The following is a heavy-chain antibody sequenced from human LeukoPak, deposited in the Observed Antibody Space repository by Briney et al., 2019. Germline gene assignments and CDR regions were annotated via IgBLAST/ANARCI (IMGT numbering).Heavy chain of an antibody. CDR2: IYTSGTT. D-gene: IGHD2-21*01. CDR1: GGSITSYC. Sequence: SETLSLTCTVSGGSITSYCWSWVRQPPGKGLEWIGYIYTSGTTDYNPSLKSRVTMSVDTSKNQLSMELRFLTAADTAVYYCATSHDVKTAPYDLWGQGTLVTVSS. V-gene: IGHV4-4*08. CDR3: ATSHDVKTAPYDL. J-gene: IGHJ5*02.